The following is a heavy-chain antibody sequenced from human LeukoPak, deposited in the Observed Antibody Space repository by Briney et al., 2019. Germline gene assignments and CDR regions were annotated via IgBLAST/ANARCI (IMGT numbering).Heavy chain of an antibody. J-gene: IGHJ4*02. CDR2: MNLNSANT. V-gene: IGHV1-8*01. Sequence: GASVKVSCKASGFTFTTYDINWVRQATGQGLEWMGWMNLNSANTGYAQKFQGRVTMTRNTSISTAYMELSSLRSEDTAMYYCARVNGDIDYWGQGTLVTVSS. CDR1: GFTFTTYD. D-gene: IGHD4-17*01. CDR3: ARVNGDIDY.